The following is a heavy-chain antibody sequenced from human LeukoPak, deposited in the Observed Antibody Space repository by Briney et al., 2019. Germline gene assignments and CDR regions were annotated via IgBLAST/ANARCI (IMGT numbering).Heavy chain of an antibody. D-gene: IGHD3-22*01. CDR2: INPNSGGT. J-gene: IGHJ4*02. CDR1: GYTFTGYY. CDR3: ARDHNYYDSSGYLGY. Sequence: ASVKVSCKASGYTFTGYYMHWVRQAPGQGLEWMGWINPNSGGTNYAQKFQGRVTMTRDTSISTAYMELSRLRSDDTAVYYCARDHNYYDSSGYLGYWGQGTLVTVSS. V-gene: IGHV1-2*02.